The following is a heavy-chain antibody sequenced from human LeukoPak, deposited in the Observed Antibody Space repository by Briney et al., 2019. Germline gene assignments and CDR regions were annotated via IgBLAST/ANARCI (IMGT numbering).Heavy chain of an antibody. CDR1: EFTFKDYY. J-gene: IGHJ4*02. CDR3: ARGTHHSSSWSPDDY. Sequence: GGSLRLSCAASEFTFKDYYMSWIRQAPGKGLEWISYISPSGATMYYADSVRGRFTVSRDNAKNSLYLQMNSLRAEDTAVYYCARGTHHSSSWSPDDYWGQGTLVTVSS. CDR2: ISPSGATM. V-gene: IGHV3-11*04. D-gene: IGHD6-13*01.